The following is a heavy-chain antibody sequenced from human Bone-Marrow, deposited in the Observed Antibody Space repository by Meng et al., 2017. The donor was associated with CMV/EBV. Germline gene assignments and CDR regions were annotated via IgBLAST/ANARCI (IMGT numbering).Heavy chain of an antibody. Sequence: SETLSLTCTVSGGSVSSGSYYWSWIRQPPGKGLEWIGYIYYSGSTNYNPSLKSRVTISVDTSKNQFSLKLSSVTAADTAVYYCAKRGGDDLWSGYYFFDYWGQGVLVTVSS. CDR3: AKRGGDDLWSGYYFFDY. V-gene: IGHV4-61*01. CDR2: IYYSGST. D-gene: IGHD3-3*01. CDR1: GGSVSSGSYY. J-gene: IGHJ4*02.